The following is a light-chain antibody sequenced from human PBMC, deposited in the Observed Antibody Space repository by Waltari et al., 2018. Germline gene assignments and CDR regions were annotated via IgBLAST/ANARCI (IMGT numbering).Light chain of an antibody. Sequence: QSALTQPPSASGSPGQSVTISCTGTSNDIGNLNSVSWHQHHPDKAPKLMIYEVTKRPSGVPDRFSGSKSGNTASLTVSGLQAEDEADYYCSSYTNTNTWVFGGGTKVTVL. J-gene: IGLJ3*02. CDR1: SNDIGNLNS. CDR3: SSYTNTNTWV. CDR2: EVT. V-gene: IGLV2-8*01.